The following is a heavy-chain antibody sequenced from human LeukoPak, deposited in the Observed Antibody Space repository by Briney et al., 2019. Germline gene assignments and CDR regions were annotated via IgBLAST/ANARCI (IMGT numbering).Heavy chain of an antibody. Sequence: PGGSLRLSCAASGFTFSSYAMHWVRQAPGKGLEWVAVISYDGSNKYYADSVKGRFTISRDNSKNTLYLQMNSLRAEDTAVYYCSNDFWSGYKLYYYGMDVWGQGTTVTVSS. CDR1: GFTFSSYA. V-gene: IGHV3-30-3*01. CDR2: ISYDGSNK. CDR3: SNDFWSGYKLYYYGMDV. J-gene: IGHJ6*02. D-gene: IGHD3-3*01.